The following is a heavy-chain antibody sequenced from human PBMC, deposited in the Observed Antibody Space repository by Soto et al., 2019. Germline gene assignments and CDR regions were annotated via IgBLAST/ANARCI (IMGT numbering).Heavy chain of an antibody. V-gene: IGHV3-30*18. CDR1: GFTFSSYG. D-gene: IGHD6-19*01. CDR3: AKGSTGSGWYYYYGMDV. CDR2: ISYDGSNK. Sequence: GGSLRLSCAASGFTFSSYGMHWVRQAPGKGLEWVAVISYDGSNKYYADSVKGRFTISRDNSKNTLYLQMNSLRAEDTAVYYCAKGSTGSGWYYYYGMDVWGQGTTFTVSS. J-gene: IGHJ6*02.